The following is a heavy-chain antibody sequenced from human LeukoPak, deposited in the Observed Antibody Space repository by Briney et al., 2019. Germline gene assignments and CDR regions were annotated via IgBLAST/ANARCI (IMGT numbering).Heavy chain of an antibody. J-gene: IGHJ3*02. CDR1: GFTFSSYS. CDR2: ISSSSSYI. CDR3: AREAMLGITMIVVVPSGYAFDI. Sequence: GGSLRLSCAASGFTFSSYSMNWVRQAPGKGLEWVSSISSSSSYIYYADSVKGRFTISRDNAKNSLYLRMNSLRAEDTAVYYCAREAMLGITMIVVVPSGYAFDIWGQGTMVTVSS. V-gene: IGHV3-21*04. D-gene: IGHD3-22*01.